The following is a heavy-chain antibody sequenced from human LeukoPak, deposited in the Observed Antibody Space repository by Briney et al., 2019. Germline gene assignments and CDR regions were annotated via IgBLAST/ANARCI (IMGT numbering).Heavy chain of an antibody. J-gene: IGHJ4*02. CDR1: GGSISSYY. V-gene: IGHV4-59*01. CDR3: ARVELLGSSGWPFDY. Sequence: SETLSLTCTVSGGSISSYYWSWIRQPPRKGLEWIGYIYYSGSTNYNPSLKSRVTISVDTSKNQFSLKLSSVTAADTAVYYCARVELLGSSGWPFDYWGQGTLFTVSS. CDR2: IYYSGST. D-gene: IGHD6-19*01.